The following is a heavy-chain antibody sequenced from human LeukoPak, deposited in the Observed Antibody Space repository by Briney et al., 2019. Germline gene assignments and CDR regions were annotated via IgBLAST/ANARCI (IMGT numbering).Heavy chain of an antibody. Sequence: SETLSLTCTVSGVSVSSYYWSWIRQPPGRGLEWIGYIYYSGDIKYNPSLTSRVTISADTSKNQFSLKLSSVTAADTAVYYCARHEKGKPLDYWGQGTLVTVSS. CDR3: ARHEKGKPLDY. J-gene: IGHJ4*02. CDR1: GVSVSSYY. CDR2: IYYSGDI. V-gene: IGHV4-59*08.